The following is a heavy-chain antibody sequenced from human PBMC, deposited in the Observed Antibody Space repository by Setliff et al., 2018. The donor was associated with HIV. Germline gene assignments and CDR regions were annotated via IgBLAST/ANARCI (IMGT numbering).Heavy chain of an antibody. D-gene: IGHD5-18*01. CDR3: ARPSTRGYSYAVYDY. Sequence: SETLSLTCTVSDYSISSGYYWSWIRQPPGKGLEWIGSIYHSGSTYYNPSLKSRVTILVDTSKNQLSLKLSSVTAADTAVYYCARPSTRGYSYAVYDYWGQGTLVTVSS. J-gene: IGHJ4*02. V-gene: IGHV4-38-2*02. CDR1: DYSISSGYY. CDR2: IYHSGST.